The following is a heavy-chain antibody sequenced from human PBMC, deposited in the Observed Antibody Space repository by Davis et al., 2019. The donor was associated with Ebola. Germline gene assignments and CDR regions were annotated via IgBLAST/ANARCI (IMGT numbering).Heavy chain of an antibody. CDR2: ISADSVNT. V-gene: IGHV1-18*01. Sequence: ASVKVSCKASGYTFAEYAMSWVRQAPGQGPEWMGWISADSVNTNYAQKMQGRVTITRDTSASTAYMELSSLRSEDTAVYYCARDEFDYWGQGTLVTVSS. CDR1: GYTFAEYA. J-gene: IGHJ4*02. CDR3: ARDEFDY.